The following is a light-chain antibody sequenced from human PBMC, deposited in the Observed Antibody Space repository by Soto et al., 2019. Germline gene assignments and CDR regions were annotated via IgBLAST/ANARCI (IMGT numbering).Light chain of an antibody. Sequence: EIVMPQSPATLSVSPGERATLSCRASQTISSDLAWYQHKPGQTPKLLIFGASNRANGITDRFSGIWSGTEFTHTRSSLQSADFAVYYCHHYNNYPSYSFGKGTKLESK. CDR3: HHYNNYPSYS. J-gene: IGKJ2*01. CDR1: QTISSD. V-gene: IGKV3D-15*01. CDR2: GAS.